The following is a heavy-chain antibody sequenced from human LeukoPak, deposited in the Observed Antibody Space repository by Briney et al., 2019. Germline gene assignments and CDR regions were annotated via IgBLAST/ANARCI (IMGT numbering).Heavy chain of an antibody. Sequence: GRSLRLSXAASGFTFDDYAMHWVRQGPGKGLEWVSGINWNSGSIGYAESVRGRFTITRDNAKNSLYLQMNSLRAEDMALYYCAKDMNRFQPVQIAVAVPGGFDIWGQGTMVTVSS. V-gene: IGHV3-9*03. CDR2: INWNSGSI. CDR3: AKDMNRFQPVQIAVAVPGGFDI. J-gene: IGHJ3*02. CDR1: GFTFDDYA. D-gene: IGHD6-19*01.